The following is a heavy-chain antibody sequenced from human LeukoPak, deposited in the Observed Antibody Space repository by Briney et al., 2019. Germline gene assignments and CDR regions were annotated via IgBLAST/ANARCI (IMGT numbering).Heavy chain of an antibody. CDR1: GGSVSSGSYY. J-gene: IGHJ1*01. V-gene: IGHV4-39*07. D-gene: IGHD6-13*01. CDR3: ARDADMSSWRGEYFQH. CDR2: IYHSGST. Sequence: SETLSLTCTVSGGSVSSGSYYWSWIRQPPGKGLEWIGEIYHSGSTNYNPSLKSRVTISVDKSRNQFSLKLSSVTAADTAVYYCARDADMSSWRGEYFQHWGQGTLVTVSS.